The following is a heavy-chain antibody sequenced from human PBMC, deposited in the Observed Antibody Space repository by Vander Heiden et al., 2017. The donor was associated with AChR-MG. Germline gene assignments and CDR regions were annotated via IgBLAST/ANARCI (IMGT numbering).Heavy chain of an antibody. V-gene: IGHV4-59*01. CDR3: ARTLSSSWYWFDP. D-gene: IGHD6-13*01. J-gene: IGHJ5*02. CDR2: IYYSGST. CDR1: GGSISSYY. Sequence: QVQLQESGPGLVKPSETLSLTCTVSGGSISSYYWSWIRQPPGKGLEWIGYIYYSGSTNYNPSLKSRVTISVDTSKNQFSLKLSSVTAADTAVYYCARTLSSSWYWFDPWGQGTLVTVSS.